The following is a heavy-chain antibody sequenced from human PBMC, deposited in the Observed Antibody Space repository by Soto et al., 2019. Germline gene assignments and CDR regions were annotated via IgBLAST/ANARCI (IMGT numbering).Heavy chain of an antibody. J-gene: IGHJ4*02. CDR1: GGSITSAAYY. CDR2: IYYSGNT. V-gene: IGHV4-31*03. Sequence: SETLSLTCPVSGGSITSAAYYWTWIRQHPGKGLEWIGYIYYSGNTIYNPSLKSRVTISVDTSKNQFSLKLYSVIAADTAVYYCARDVNDSSGSQGFDYWGQGTLVTVSS. D-gene: IGHD3-22*01. CDR3: ARDVNDSSGSQGFDY.